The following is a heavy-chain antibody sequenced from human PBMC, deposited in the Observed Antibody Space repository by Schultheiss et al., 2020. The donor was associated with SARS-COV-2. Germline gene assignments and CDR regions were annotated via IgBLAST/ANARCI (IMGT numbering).Heavy chain of an antibody. D-gene: IGHD6-19*01. CDR3: ARDWGVVAVAGPFDY. CDR2: MNPNSGGT. CDR1: GYTFTSYE. V-gene: IGHV1-8*01. Sequence: ASVKVSCKASGYTFTSYEINWVRQATGQGLEWMGWMNPNSGGTGYAQKFQGRVTMTRDTSISTAYMELSRLRSDDTAVYYCARDWGVVAVAGPFDYWGQGTLVTVSS. J-gene: IGHJ4*02.